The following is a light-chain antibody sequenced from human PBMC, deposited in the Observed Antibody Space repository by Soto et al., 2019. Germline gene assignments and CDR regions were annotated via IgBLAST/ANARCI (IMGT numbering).Light chain of an antibody. CDR3: QQYSNWPQVT. V-gene: IGKV3-15*01. Sequence: EIVLTQSPGTLSLSPGERATLSCRASQSVDSNLAWYQQKPGQAPRLLIYGASTRATAIPARFSGSGSGTEFTLTISSLQSEDFAVYYCQQYSNWPQVTFGGGAKVDIK. CDR2: GAS. CDR1: QSVDSN. J-gene: IGKJ4*01.